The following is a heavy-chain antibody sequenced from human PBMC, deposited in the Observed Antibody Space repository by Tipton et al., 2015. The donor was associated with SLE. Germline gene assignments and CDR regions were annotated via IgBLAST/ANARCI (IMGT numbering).Heavy chain of an antibody. V-gene: IGHV3-23*01. Sequence: SLRLSCTASGFPFCTYGMRWVRQSPGKGLAWVSSISGADGSTYYADSVSGRFTISRDNPKSTVYLQMNSLTVEDTGIYYCARRNSESGAFDIWGQGTLVTVSS. CDR1: GFPFCTYG. CDR3: ARRNSESGAFDI. D-gene: IGHD3-10*01. J-gene: IGHJ3*02. CDR2: ISGADGST.